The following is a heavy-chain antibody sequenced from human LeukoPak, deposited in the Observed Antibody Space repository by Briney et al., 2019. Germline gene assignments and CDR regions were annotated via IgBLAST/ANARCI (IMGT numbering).Heavy chain of an antibody. CDR3: ARGGSSSWSRWFDP. CDR2: IYYSGST. Sequence: SETLSLTCTVSGGSINSYYWSWIRQPPGKGLEWIGYIYYSGSTNYNPSLKSQVTISVDTSKNQFSLKLSSVTAADTAVYYCARGGSSSWSRWFDPWGQGTLVTVSS. J-gene: IGHJ5*02. V-gene: IGHV4-59*01. CDR1: GGSINSYY. D-gene: IGHD6-13*01.